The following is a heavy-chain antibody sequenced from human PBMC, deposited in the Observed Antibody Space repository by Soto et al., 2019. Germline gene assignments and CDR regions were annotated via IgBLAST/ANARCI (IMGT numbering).Heavy chain of an antibody. Sequence: QVLLVQSGAEGKRPGSSAKVSCKPSGGTFNTLSINWVRQAPGQGLEWVGAIIPLFDSTNYAQKFQDRVTITADKSMDTAYLELNNLRPDDTAVYYCTTRDQGRFDHWGQGTPLTVSS. CDR1: GGTFNTLS. J-gene: IGHJ4*02. CDR3: TTRDQGRFDH. CDR2: IIPLFDST. V-gene: IGHV1-69*06.